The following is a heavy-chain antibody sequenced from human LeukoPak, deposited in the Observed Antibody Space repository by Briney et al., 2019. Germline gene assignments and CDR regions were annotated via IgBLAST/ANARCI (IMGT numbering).Heavy chain of an antibody. CDR1: GFTFDDYV. CDR2: ISWNSGSI. CDR3: ARDNLGYFDL. V-gene: IGHV3-9*01. J-gene: IGHJ2*01. Sequence: PGGSLRLSCAASGFTFDDYVMHWVRQAPGKGLEWVSGISWNSGSIGYVDSVKGRFTISRDNAKNSLYLQMNSLRAEDTAVYYCARDNLGYFDLWGRGTLVTVSS.